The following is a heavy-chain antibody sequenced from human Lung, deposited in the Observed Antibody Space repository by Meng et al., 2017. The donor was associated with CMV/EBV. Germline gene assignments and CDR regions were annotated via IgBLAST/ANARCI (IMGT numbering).Heavy chain of an antibody. J-gene: IGHJ4*02. Sequence: VSGGSITSDGYHWTWIRQPPGKGMEWLGYIYNGGTIDYRPSLKSRLTLSFDASKTQFSLKLTSVTAADTAVYFCARDASGSGSFLTWGQGILVTVSS. CDR1: GGSITSDGYH. V-gene: IGHV4-30-4*08. CDR2: IYNGGTI. CDR3: ARDASGSGSFLT. D-gene: IGHD3-10*01.